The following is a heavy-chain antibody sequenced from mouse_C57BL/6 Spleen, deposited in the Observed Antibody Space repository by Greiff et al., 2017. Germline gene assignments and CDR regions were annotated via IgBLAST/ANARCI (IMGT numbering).Heavy chain of an antibody. Sequence: EVQLQQSGPELVKPGASVKISCKASGYSFTGYYMHWVKQSPEKSLEWIGEINPSTGGTTYNQKFKAKATLTVDKSSSTAYMQLKSLTSEDSAVYYCAKLGDSYDFDDWGQGTTLTVSS. CDR2: INPSTGGT. CDR1: GYSFTGYY. CDR3: AKLGDSYDFDD. J-gene: IGHJ2*01. V-gene: IGHV1-42*01. D-gene: IGHD2-12*01.